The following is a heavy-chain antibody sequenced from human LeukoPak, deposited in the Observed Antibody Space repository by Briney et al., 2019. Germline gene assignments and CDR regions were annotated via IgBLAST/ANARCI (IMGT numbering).Heavy chain of an antibody. D-gene: IGHD3-3*01. V-gene: IGHV4-4*07. CDR1: GGSISSYY. CDR3: ASRITIFGVVAYFDY. CDR2: IYSSGSN. J-gene: IGHJ4*02. Sequence: PSETLSLTCTVSGGSISSYYWSWIRQPAGQGLEWIGRIYSSGSNDYNPSLKSRVTMSVDTSKNQFSLKLSSVTAADTAVYYCASRITIFGVVAYFDYWGQGTLVTVSS.